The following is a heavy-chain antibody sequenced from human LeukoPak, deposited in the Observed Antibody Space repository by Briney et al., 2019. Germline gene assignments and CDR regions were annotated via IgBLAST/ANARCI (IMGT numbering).Heavy chain of an antibody. Sequence: PSETLSLTCPVSGGSISSSNYYWGWIRQPPRKGLEWLGSIYYDGSTYYNPSLRSRVSISVDTSKNQFSLKLNSVTAADTAVYYCRSSGTSWYADYWGQGTLVIVSS. CDR3: RSSGTSWYADY. CDR1: GGSISSSNYY. D-gene: IGHD6-13*01. J-gene: IGHJ4*02. CDR2: IYYDGST. V-gene: IGHV4-39*01.